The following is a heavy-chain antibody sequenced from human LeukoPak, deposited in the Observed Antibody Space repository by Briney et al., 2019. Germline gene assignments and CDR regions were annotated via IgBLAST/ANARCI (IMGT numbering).Heavy chain of an antibody. J-gene: IGHJ3*02. Sequence: PGGSLRLSCAASGFTFDDYAMHWVRQAPGKGLEWVSLISGDGGSTYYADSVKGRFTISRDNSKNSLHLQMNSLRTEDTALYYCAKDTLTTVTTRVYDAFDIWGQGTMVTVSS. CDR1: GFTFDDYA. CDR2: ISGDGGST. V-gene: IGHV3-43*02. D-gene: IGHD4-17*01. CDR3: AKDTLTTVTTRVYDAFDI.